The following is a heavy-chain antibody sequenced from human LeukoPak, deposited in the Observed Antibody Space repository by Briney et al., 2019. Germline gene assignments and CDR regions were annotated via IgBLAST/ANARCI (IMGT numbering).Heavy chain of an antibody. Sequence: GGSLRLSCAASGFTFSSDFMHWVRQAPGKGLEGVAVISSDGSSKHYADSVKGRFTIFTDTSKSTLYLQINSLRPEDTAVYYCARDLVSYSSSPLHWGQGTLVTVSS. J-gene: IGHJ4*02. CDR1: GFTFSSDF. CDR3: ARDLVSYSSSPLH. V-gene: IGHV3-30-3*01. CDR2: ISSDGSSK. D-gene: IGHD6-6*01.